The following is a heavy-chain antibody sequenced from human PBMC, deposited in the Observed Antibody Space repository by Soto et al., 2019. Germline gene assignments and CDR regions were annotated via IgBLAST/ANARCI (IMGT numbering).Heavy chain of an antibody. V-gene: IGHV3-15*01. D-gene: IGHD1-1*01. Sequence: GGSLRLSCAASGLIFSGVWMTWVRQAPGKGLEWVGRIKTKPDDGTIDYAAPVRGRFTISRDDSKNTLYLQMTSLTPDDTGVYYCTTSNLGVDFWGPGTLVTVSS. CDR2: IKTKPDDGTI. CDR1: GLIFSGVW. J-gene: IGHJ4*02. CDR3: TTSNLGVDF.